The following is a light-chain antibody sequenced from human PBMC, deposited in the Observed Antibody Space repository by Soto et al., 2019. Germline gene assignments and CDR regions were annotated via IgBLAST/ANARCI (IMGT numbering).Light chain of an antibody. CDR2: DAS. V-gene: IGKV3-11*01. Sequence: EIVLTQSPATLSLSPGERATLSCRASQSVSSYLAWYQQKPGQAPSLLIYDASNRATGIPARFSGSGSGTDFTLTISSLEPEDFPVYYCQQRSNWPRTFGQGTKLEIK. J-gene: IGKJ2*01. CDR1: QSVSSY. CDR3: QQRSNWPRT.